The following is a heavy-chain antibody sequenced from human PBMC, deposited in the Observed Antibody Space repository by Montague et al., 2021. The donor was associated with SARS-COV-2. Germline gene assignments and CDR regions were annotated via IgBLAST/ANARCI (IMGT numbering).Heavy chain of an antibody. CDR2: IHHGGST. CDR3: ARLGDGVVPSPILGVGPYYSYYYMDV. Sequence: SETLSLTCAVHGGSFSTYSCNWIRQPPGKGLEWIGEIHHGGSTNYNPSLKSRVTISADTSKNQFSLKLTSVSAADTAVYYCARLGDGVVPSPILGVGPYYSYYYMDVGGKGTTVTVSS. V-gene: IGHV4-34*01. CDR1: GGSFSTYS. J-gene: IGHJ6*03. D-gene: IGHD3-10*01.